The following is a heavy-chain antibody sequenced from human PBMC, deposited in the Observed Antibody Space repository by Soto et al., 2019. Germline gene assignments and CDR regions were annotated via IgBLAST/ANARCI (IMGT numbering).Heavy chain of an antibody. CDR1: GFTFSSYG. CDR2: ISYDGSNK. V-gene: IGHV3-30*18. J-gene: IGHJ3*01. D-gene: IGHD3-16*02. Sequence: QVQLVESGGGVVQPGRSLRLSCAASGFTFSSYGMHWVRQAPGKGLEWVAVISYDGSNKYYADSVKGRFTISRDNSKNTLYLQMNSLRAEDTAVYYCAKDFDLYMITFGGVIAGDAFDLWGQGTMVTVSS. CDR3: AKDFDLYMITFGGVIAGDAFDL.